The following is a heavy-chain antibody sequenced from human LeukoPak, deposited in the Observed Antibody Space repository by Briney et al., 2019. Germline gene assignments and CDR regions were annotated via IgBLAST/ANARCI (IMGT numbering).Heavy chain of an antibody. CDR2: TSGSGRDK. Sequence: PGGSLRLSCAASGFTFSTYAMTWVRQAPGKGLEWVSSTSGSGRDKYYADSVKGRFTISRDNSKNTLHLQMNSLRVEDTAIYYCAKDPGANSYGSFDNWGQGILVTVSS. J-gene: IGHJ4*02. CDR3: AKDPGANSYGSFDN. V-gene: IGHV3-23*01. D-gene: IGHD3-10*01. CDR1: GFTFSTYA.